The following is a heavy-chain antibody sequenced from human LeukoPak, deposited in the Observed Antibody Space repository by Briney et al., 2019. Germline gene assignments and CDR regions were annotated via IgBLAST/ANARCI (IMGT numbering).Heavy chain of an antibody. J-gene: IGHJ5*02. CDR3: ARDLGYSGYDP. V-gene: IGHV3-23*01. CDR1: GFNFGSYS. D-gene: IGHD5-12*01. CDR2: ISADSATT. Sequence: GGSLRLSCAASGFNFGSYSMTWVRQAPGKGLEWVSVISADSATTFYADSVKGRFTISRDNSKNTLYLQMNSLRAEDTAVYYCARDLGYSGYDPWGQGTLVTVSS.